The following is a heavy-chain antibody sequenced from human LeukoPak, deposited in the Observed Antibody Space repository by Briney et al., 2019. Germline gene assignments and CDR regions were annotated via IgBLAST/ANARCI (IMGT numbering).Heavy chain of an antibody. D-gene: IGHD3-9*01. CDR1: GFTFSTYW. Sequence: PGGSLRLSCAASGFTFSTYWMTWVRQAPGRGLEWVAHIKQDGSGMYSMDSVRGRFTMSRDNAKNLLFLQMNGLRVEDTAVYYCARDTLNGPFVISLDYWGQGALVTVSS. V-gene: IGHV3-7*01. CDR2: IKQDGSGM. CDR3: ARDTLNGPFVISLDY. J-gene: IGHJ4*02.